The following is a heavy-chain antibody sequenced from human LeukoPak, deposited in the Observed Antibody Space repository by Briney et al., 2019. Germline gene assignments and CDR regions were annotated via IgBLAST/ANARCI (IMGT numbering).Heavy chain of an antibody. V-gene: IGHV1-69*04. CDR2: IIPILGIA. Sequence: SVKVSCKASGGTFSSYAISWVRQAPGQGLEWMGRIIPILGIANYAQKFQGRVTITADKSTSTACMELSSLRSEDTAVYYCARDSSLPPYYYYGMDVWGQGTTVTVSS. CDR1: GGTFSSYA. CDR3: ARDSSLPPYYYYGMDV. J-gene: IGHJ6*02.